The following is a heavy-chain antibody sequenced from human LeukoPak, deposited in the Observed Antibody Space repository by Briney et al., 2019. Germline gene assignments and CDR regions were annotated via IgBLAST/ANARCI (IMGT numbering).Heavy chain of an antibody. D-gene: IGHD5-24*01. Sequence: PGGSLRLSCAASGFTVSSNYMSWVRQAQGKGVEWVSDIYSGGSTYYTDSVKGGFTISRDNSKNTLYLQMNSLRAEDTAVYYCARDDDGCDYWGQGTLVTVSS. V-gene: IGHV3-53*01. CDR1: GFTVSSNY. J-gene: IGHJ4*02. CDR2: IYSGGST. CDR3: ARDDDGCDY.